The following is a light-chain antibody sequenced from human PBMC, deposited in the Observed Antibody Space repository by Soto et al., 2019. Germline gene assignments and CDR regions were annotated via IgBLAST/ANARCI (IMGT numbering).Light chain of an antibody. V-gene: IGKV1-39*01. Sequence: DIQMTQSPSSLSASVGDTVIITCRASQTISVYLNWYQQIAGKAPKLLIYTASTLQTGVPSRFSGSGSGTDFTLTISRLEPEDFAVYYCQQYTAWPLTFGQGTKVEVK. CDR1: QTISVY. J-gene: IGKJ1*01. CDR3: QQYTAWPLT. CDR2: TAS.